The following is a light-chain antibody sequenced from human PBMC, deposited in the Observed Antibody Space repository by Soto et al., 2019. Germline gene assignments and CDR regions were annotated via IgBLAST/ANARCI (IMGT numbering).Light chain of an antibody. J-gene: IGKJ2*01. V-gene: IGKV3-15*01. CDR1: QSVRSN. CDR3: QQYNNWPYT. Sequence: EIVMTQSPATLSVSPGERATLSCRASQSVRSNLAWYQQKPGQAPRLLIYGASTRATGIPAMFSGSRSGTDFTLTISSLQSEDFAVYYCQQYNNWPYTVGQGTKLEIK. CDR2: GAS.